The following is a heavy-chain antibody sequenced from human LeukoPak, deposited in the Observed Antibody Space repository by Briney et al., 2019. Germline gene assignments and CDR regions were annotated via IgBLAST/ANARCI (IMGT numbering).Heavy chain of an antibody. Sequence: PSETLSFTCTVSGGSIRSYYWSWIRQPPGKGLEWIGYIYYSGSTNYNPSLKSRVTISVDTSKNQFSLKLSSVTAADTAVYYCVRRVTSSGYYWFDFWGQGTLVTVSS. J-gene: IGHJ4*02. D-gene: IGHD3-22*01. V-gene: IGHV4-59*01. CDR3: VRRVTSSGYYWFDF. CDR2: IYYSGST. CDR1: GGSIRSYY.